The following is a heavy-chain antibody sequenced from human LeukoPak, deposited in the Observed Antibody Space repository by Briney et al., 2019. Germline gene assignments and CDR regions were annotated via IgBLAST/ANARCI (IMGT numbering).Heavy chain of an antibody. CDR3: ARATSIMGAANWFDP. Sequence: PGGSLRLSCAASGFTLSSYGMHWVRQAPGKGLEWVAFIRYDGTNKYYADSVKGRFTISRDNSKNTLYLQMNSLRSKDTAVYYCARATSIMGAANWFDPWGQGTLVTVSS. CDR2: IRYDGTNK. J-gene: IGHJ5*02. V-gene: IGHV3-30*02. D-gene: IGHD1-26*01. CDR1: GFTLSSYG.